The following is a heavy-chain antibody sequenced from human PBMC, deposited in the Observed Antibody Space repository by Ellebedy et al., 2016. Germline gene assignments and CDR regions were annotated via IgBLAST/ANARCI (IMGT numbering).Heavy chain of an antibody. V-gene: IGHV1-2*02. CDR2: INPNSGGT. J-gene: IGHJ4*02. D-gene: IGHD3-10*01. CDR3: AREKYYGSEIDY. CDR1: GYTFTGYY. Sequence: ASVKVSXXASGYTFTGYYMHWVRQAPGQGLEWMGWINPNSGGTNYAQKFQGRVTMTRDTSISTAYMELSRLRSDDTAVYYCAREKYYGSEIDYWGQGTLVTVSS.